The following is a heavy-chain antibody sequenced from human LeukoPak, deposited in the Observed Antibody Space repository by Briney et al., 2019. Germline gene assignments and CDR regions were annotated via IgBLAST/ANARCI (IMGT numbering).Heavy chain of an antibody. CDR1: GFTFDDYA. J-gene: IGHJ4*02. V-gene: IGHV3-43D*03. CDR2: ISWDGGST. Sequence: GGSLRLSCAASGFTFDDYAMHWVRQAPGKGLEWVSLISWDGGSTYYADSVKGRFTISRDNSKNPLYLQMNSLRAEDTALYYCAKDGGSSGGYYWGQGTLVTVSS. CDR3: AKDGGSSGGYY. D-gene: IGHD6-19*01.